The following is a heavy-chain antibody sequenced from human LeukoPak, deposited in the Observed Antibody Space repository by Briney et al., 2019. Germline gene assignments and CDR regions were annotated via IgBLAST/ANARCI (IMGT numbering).Heavy chain of an antibody. V-gene: IGHV3-11*04. CDR1: GFTFSDYY. CDR3: ARDYLYDSSGYYDGY. D-gene: IGHD3-22*01. Sequence: PGGSLRLSCAASGFTFSDYYMSWIRQAPGKGLEWVSYISSSGSTIYYADSVKGRFTISRDNAKNSLYLQMNGLRAEDTAVYYCARDYLYDSSGYYDGYWGQGTLVTVSS. J-gene: IGHJ4*02. CDR2: ISSSGSTI.